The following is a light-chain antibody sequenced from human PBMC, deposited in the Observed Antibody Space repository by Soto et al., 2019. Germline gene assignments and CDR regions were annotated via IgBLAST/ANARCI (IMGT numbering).Light chain of an antibody. V-gene: IGKV3-15*01. J-gene: IGKJ1*01. CDR1: QSVSST. CDR2: SVS. Sequence: EIVMTQSPATLSVSPGERATLSCRASQSVSSTVAWYQQQPGQAPRLLIYSVSTRATGIPARFSGSGSGTEFTLTISSLQSEDFAVYYCQQYNDWPTTFGQGTKVEFK. CDR3: QQYNDWPTT.